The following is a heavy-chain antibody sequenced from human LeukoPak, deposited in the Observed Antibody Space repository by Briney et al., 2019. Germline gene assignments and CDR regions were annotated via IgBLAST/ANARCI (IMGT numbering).Heavy chain of an antibody. CDR2: ISSSSSYI. V-gene: IGHV3-21*01. J-gene: IGHJ6*03. Sequence: GGSLRLSCAASGFTFSSYSMNWVRQAPGKGLEWVSSISSSSSYIYYADSVKGRFTIPRDNAKNSLYLQMNSLRAEDTAVYYCARDGYGGNLPDYYYNMDVWGKGTTVTVSS. D-gene: IGHD4-23*01. CDR1: GFTFSSYS. CDR3: ARDGYGGNLPDYYYNMDV.